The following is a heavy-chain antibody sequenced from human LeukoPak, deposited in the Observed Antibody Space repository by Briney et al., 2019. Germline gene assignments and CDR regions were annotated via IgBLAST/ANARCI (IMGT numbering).Heavy chain of an antibody. CDR1: GYTLTELS. D-gene: IGHD3-16*01. J-gene: IGHJ5*02. Sequence: ASVKVSCKVSGYTLTELSMHWVRQAPGKGLEWMGGFDAEDGETIYAQNFQGRVTMTEDTSTDTAYMELSSLRSEDTAVYYCARTSHESVLYWSDPWGQGTLVNVSS. CDR3: ARTSHESVLYWSDP. V-gene: IGHV1-24*01. CDR2: FDAEDGET.